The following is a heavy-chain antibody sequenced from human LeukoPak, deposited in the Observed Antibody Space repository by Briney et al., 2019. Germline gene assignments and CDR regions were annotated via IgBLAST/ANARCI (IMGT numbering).Heavy chain of an antibody. Sequence: SETLSLTCTVSGGSLSSYYWSWIRQPPGKGLEWIGYIYYSGSTNYNPSLKSRVTISVDTSKNQFSLKLSSVTAADTAVYYCASWNLGYCSGGSCYGRAFDIWGQGTMVTVSS. CDR3: ASWNLGYCSGGSCYGRAFDI. D-gene: IGHD2-15*01. V-gene: IGHV4-59*08. J-gene: IGHJ3*02. CDR2: IYYSGST. CDR1: GGSLSSYY.